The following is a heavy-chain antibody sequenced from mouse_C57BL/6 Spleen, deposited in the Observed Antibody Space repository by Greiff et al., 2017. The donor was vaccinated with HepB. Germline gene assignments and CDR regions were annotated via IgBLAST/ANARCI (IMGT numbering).Heavy chain of an antibody. Sequence: QVQLQQSGPELVKPGASVKISCKASGYAFSSSWMNWVKQRPGKGLEWIGRIYPGDGDTNYNGKFKGKATLTADTSSSTAYMQLSSLTSEDSAVYFCARALLDAMDYWGQGTSVTVSS. J-gene: IGHJ4*01. CDR3: ARALLDAMDY. CDR1: GYAFSSSW. V-gene: IGHV1-82*01. CDR2: IYPGDGDT.